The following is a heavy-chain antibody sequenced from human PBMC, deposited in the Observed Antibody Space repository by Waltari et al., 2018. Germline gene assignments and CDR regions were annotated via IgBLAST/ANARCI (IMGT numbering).Heavy chain of an antibody. Sequence: QVQLVQSGAEVKKPGASVKVSCKASGYTFTGYYMHWVRQATGQGLEWMGWINPNSGGTNYAQKFQGWVTMTRDTSISTAYMELSRLRSDDTAVYYCARGESILGSWYMFDYWGQGTLVTVSS. J-gene: IGHJ4*02. D-gene: IGHD6-13*01. CDR1: GYTFTGYY. V-gene: IGHV1-2*04. CDR3: ARGESILGSWYMFDY. CDR2: INPNSGGT.